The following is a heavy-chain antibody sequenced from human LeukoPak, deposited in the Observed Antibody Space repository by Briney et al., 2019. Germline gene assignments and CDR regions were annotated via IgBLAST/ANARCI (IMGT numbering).Heavy chain of an antibody. CDR2: IYYSGST. Sequence: SETLSLTCTVSGGSISSSSYYWGWIRQPTGKGLEWIGSIYYSGSTYYNPSLKSRVTISVDTSKNQFSLKLSSVTAADTAVYYCARQSSGYRPYYFDYWGQRTLVTVSS. V-gene: IGHV4-39*01. D-gene: IGHD3-10*01. J-gene: IGHJ4*02. CDR3: ARQSSGYRPYYFDY. CDR1: GGSISSSSYY.